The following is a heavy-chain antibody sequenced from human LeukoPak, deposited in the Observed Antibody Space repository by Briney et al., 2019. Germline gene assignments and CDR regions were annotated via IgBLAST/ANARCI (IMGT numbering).Heavy chain of an antibody. J-gene: IGHJ3*02. CDR3: ARRGRDGLAFGI. D-gene: IGHD5-24*01. Sequence: ASVKVSCKASGYTFTSYAMNWVRQAPGQGLEWMGWINPNSGGTNYAQKFQGRVNMTRDTSISTAYMELSRLRSDDTAVYYCARRGRDGLAFGIWGQGTMVTVSS. CDR2: INPNSGGT. V-gene: IGHV1-2*02. CDR1: GYTFTSYA.